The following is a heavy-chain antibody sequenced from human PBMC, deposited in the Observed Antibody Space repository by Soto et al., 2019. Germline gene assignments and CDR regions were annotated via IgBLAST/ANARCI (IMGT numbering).Heavy chain of an antibody. V-gene: IGHV4-4*02. J-gene: IGHJ6*01. Sequence: QVQLQESGPGLVKPSGTLSLTCTVSGVSISSDNWWSWVRQPPGKGLEWIGEIYHSGRTRYNPSLKSRVTISVDKSKDQFFLKLNSVTAADTAFYYCARASGSGPSHYLISADYYYYGMDVWGQGTTVTVSS. CDR2: IYHSGRT. D-gene: IGHD4-4*01. CDR1: GVSISSDNW. CDR3: ARASGSGPSHYLISADYYYYGMDV.